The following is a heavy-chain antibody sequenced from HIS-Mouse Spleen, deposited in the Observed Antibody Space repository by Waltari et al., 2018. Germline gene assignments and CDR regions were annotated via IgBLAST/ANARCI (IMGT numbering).Heavy chain of an antibody. Sequence: QVTLRESGPALVKPTQTLTLTCTFSGFSLSTSGMCVSWIRQPPGKALEWLARIDWDDDKYYSISLKTRLTISRDTSKNQVVLTMTNMDPLDTATYYCARIAEGYTSGWYAFDYWGQGTLVTVSS. D-gene: IGHD6-19*01. V-gene: IGHV2-70*15. CDR2: IDWDDDK. CDR3: ARIAEGYTSGWYAFDY. J-gene: IGHJ4*02. CDR1: GFSLSTSGMC.